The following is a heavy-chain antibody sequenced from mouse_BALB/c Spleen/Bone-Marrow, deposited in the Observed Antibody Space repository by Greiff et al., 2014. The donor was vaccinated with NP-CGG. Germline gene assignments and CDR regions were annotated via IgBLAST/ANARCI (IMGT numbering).Heavy chain of an antibody. CDR3: ARWGAYFDY. V-gene: IGHV1-61*01. CDR1: GYTFTSYW. CDR2: IDPSDSET. J-gene: IGHJ2*01. Sequence: QVQLQQSGAELVRPGTPVKLSCKASGYTFTSYWMNWVKQRPGRGLEWIERIDPSDSETHYNQKFKDKATLTVDKSSSTAYIQLSSLTSEDSAVYYCARWGAYFDYWGQGTTLTVSS.